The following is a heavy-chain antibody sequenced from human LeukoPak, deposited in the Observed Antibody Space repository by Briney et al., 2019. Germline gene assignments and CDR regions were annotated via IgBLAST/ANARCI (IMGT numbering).Heavy chain of an antibody. CDR3: AKDSRLEIVGATRDAFDI. CDR1: GFTFSSYG. Sequence: GGSLRLSCAASGFTFSSYGMHWVRQAPGKGLEWVAFIRYDGSNKYYADSVKGRFTISRDNSKNTLYLQMNSLRAEDTAVYYCAKDSRLEIVGATRDAFDIWGQGTMVTVSS. V-gene: IGHV3-30*02. J-gene: IGHJ3*02. D-gene: IGHD1-26*01. CDR2: IRYDGSNK.